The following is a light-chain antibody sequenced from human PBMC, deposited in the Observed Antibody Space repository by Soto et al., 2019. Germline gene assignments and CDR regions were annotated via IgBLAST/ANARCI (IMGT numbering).Light chain of an antibody. J-gene: IGLJ2*01. V-gene: IGLV3-21*04. CDR2: YDS. CDR1: NIGSKS. CDR3: QVWDSSSDHVV. Sequence: SYELTQPPSVSVAPGKTARITCGGNNIGSKSVHWYQQKPGQAPVLGIYYDSDRPSGIPERFSGSNSGNTATLTISRVEAGDEADYYCQVWDSSSDHVVFGGGTKRTVL.